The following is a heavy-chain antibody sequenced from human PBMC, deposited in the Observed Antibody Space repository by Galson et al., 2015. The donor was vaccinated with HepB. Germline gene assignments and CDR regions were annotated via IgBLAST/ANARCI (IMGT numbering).Heavy chain of an antibody. J-gene: IGHJ6*02. CDR2: FHMRGTT. CDR1: GGSIINYY. D-gene: IGHD1-1*01. Sequence: SETLSLTCSVSGGSIINYYWSWIRQPAGKGLEWIGRFHMRGTTSYSPSLKSRVTMSVDTSKNQLSLKVNSVTAADTAVYYCAAGTTGTAVDYYYFGLDVWGQGTTVTVSS. V-gene: IGHV4-4*07. CDR3: AAGTTGTAVDYYYFGLDV.